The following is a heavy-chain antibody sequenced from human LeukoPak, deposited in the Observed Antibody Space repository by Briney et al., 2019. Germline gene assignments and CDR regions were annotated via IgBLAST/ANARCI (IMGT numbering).Heavy chain of an antibody. D-gene: IGHD6-19*01. CDR2: INHSGST. J-gene: IGHJ3*02. CDR1: GGSFSGYY. CDR3: ARRIAVAYDAFDI. Sequence: SETPSLTCAVYGGSFSGYYWSWIRQPPGKGLEWIGKINHSGSTNYNPSLKSRVTISVDTSKTQVSLKLRSVTAADSAVYYCARRIAVAYDAFDIWGQGTMVTVSS. V-gene: IGHV4-34*01.